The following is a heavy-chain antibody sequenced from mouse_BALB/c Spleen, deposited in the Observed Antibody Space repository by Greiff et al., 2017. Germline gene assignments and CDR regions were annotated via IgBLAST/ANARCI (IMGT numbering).Heavy chain of an antibody. J-gene: IGHJ2*01. CDR3: ASYGNYYYVDY. CDR2: ISYDGSN. Sequence: ESGPGLVKPSQSLSLTCSVTGYSITSGYYWNWIRQFPGNKLEWMGYISYDGSNNYNPSLKNRISITRDTSKNQFFLKLNSVTTEDTATYYCASYGNYYYVDYWGQGTTLTVSS. CDR1: GYSITSGYY. D-gene: IGHD2-1*01. V-gene: IGHV3-6*02.